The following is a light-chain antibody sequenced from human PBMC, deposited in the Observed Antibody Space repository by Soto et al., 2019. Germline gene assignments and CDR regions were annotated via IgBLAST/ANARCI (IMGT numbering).Light chain of an antibody. Sequence: EIVLTQSPGTLSASPGERVTLSCRASQSVSSSSLAWYQQKPGQAPRLLIYAASSRATGIPDRFSGSGSGTDFTLTISRLEPEDFAVYYCQQYGSSRTFGQGTKVDIK. CDR3: QQYGSSRT. CDR2: AAS. J-gene: IGKJ1*01. V-gene: IGKV3-20*01. CDR1: QSVSSSS.